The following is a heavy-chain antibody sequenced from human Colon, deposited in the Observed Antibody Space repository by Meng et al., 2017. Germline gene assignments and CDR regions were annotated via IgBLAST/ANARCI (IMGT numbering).Heavy chain of an antibody. Sequence: QVQVQGYGPGLLRPSETLSLTCTVSGGCVSSGSHYWSWIRQPPGKGLEWIGYIDYSRSINYSPSLKSRVTMSVDTSKNQFSLNLSSVTAADTAVYYCAGGPWELDYWGQGTLVTVSS. J-gene: IGHJ4*02. CDR3: AGGPWELDY. CDR1: GGCVSSGSHY. V-gene: IGHV4-61*01. CDR2: IDYSRSI. D-gene: IGHD1-26*01.